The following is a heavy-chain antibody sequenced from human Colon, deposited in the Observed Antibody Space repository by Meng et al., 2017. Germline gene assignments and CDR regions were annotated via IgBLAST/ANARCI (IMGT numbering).Heavy chain of an antibody. J-gene: IGHJ4*02. Sequence: SGPTLVKPTQTLTLTCTFSGFSLSTSGVGVGGIRQPPGKALEWLAHIYWDDDKRYSPSLRSRLTVTKDTSKNQVVLTMTNMNPVDTATYYCAQRNSGSYYHWGQGTLVTVSS. V-gene: IGHV2-5*02. CDR1: GFSLSTSGVG. CDR2: IYWDDDK. CDR3: AQRNSGSYYH. D-gene: IGHD1-26*01.